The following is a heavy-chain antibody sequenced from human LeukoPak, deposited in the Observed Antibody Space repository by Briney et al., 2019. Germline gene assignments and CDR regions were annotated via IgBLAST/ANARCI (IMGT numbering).Heavy chain of an antibody. CDR1: GFTFSSYW. CDR3: ARADYYDSSGYYSILEYYFDY. D-gene: IGHD3-22*01. CDR2: IKQDGSEK. J-gene: IGHJ4*02. V-gene: IGHV3-7*01. Sequence: GGSLRLSCAASGFTFSSYWMSWVRQAPGKGLEWVANIKQDGSEKYYVDSVKGRFTISRDNAKDSLYLQMNSLRAEDTAVYSCARADYYDSSGYYSILEYYFDYWGQGTLVTVSS.